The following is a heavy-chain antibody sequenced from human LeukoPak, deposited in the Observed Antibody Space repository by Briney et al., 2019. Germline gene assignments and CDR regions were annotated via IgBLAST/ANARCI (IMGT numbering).Heavy chain of an antibody. D-gene: IGHD6-13*01. Sequence: GESLNISCKGFGYSFTSYWIGWVRQMPGKGLEWMGIIYPGGSDTRYSPSFQGQVTISADKSITTAYLQWSSLKASDTATYYCARCLTGTGAFDIWGQGTMVTVSS. V-gene: IGHV5-51*01. CDR3: ARCLTGTGAFDI. J-gene: IGHJ3*02. CDR2: IYPGGSDT. CDR1: GYSFTSYW.